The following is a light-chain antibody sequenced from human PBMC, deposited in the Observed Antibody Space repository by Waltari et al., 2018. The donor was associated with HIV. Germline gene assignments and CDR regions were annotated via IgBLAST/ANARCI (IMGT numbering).Light chain of an antibody. CDR2: SNN. CDR1: SSNIGSNA. Sequence: QSVLTQPPSASGTPGQRVTISCSGSSSNIGSNAVNWYQQLPGTAPKLLIYSNNQRPSGVPDRFSGSKSSTSASLAISGLQSDDEADYYCAAWDDSLNDSYVFGPGTKVTVL. J-gene: IGLJ1*01. CDR3: AAWDDSLNDSYV. V-gene: IGLV1-44*01.